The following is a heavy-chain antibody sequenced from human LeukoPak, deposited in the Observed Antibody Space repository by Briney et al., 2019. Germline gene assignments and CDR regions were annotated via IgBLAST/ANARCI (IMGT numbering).Heavy chain of an antibody. V-gene: IGHV4-39*07. CDR3: ARGSQRFGELLI. Sequence: PSETLSLTCTVSGGSISSSSYYWGWIRQPPGKGLEWIGSIYYSGSTYYNPSLKSRVTISVDTSKNQFSLKLSSVTAADTAVYYCARGSQRFGELLIWGQGTLVTVSS. CDR1: GGSISSSSYY. J-gene: IGHJ4*02. D-gene: IGHD3-10*01. CDR2: IYYSGST.